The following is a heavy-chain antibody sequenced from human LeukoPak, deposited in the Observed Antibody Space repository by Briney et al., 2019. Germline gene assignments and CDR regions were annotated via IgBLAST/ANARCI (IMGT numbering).Heavy chain of an antibody. CDR3: ARDPPSYDSSGPGDY. V-gene: IGHV1-69*13. D-gene: IGHD3-22*01. Sequence: SVKVSCKASGGTXSSYAISWVRQAPGQGLEWMGGIIPIFGTASYAQKFQGRVTITADESTSTAYMELSSLRSEDTAVYYCARDPPSYDSSGPGDYWGQGTLVTVSS. CDR2: IIPIFGTA. CDR1: GGTXSSYA. J-gene: IGHJ4*02.